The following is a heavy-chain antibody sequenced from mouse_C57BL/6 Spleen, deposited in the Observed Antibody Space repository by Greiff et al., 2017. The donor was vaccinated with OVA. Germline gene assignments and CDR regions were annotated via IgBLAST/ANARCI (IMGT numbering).Heavy chain of an antibody. Sequence: EVQVGESGGGLVKPGGSLKLSCAASGFTFSDYGMHWVRQAPEKGREWVAYISSGSSTIYYADTVQGRFTISRDNAKNTLFLQMTSLRSEDTAMYYCARGYYGRAYYFDYWGQGTTLNVSS. CDR3: ARGYYGRAYYFDY. CDR1: GFTFSDYG. V-gene: IGHV5-17*01. CDR2: ISSGSSTI. J-gene: IGHJ2*01. D-gene: IGHD1-1*01.